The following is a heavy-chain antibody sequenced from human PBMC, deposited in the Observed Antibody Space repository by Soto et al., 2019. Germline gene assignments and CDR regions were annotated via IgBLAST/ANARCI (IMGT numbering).Heavy chain of an antibody. CDR1: GGSISSDRYF. CDR2: MFYSGST. V-gene: IGHV4-39*01. Sequence: QLQLQESGPGLVKPSGTLSLTCTVSGGSISSDRYFWAWIRQPPGKGLEWIGGMFYSGSTYYNPSLKSRGTISVDMSVDMSKNRFSLKLNSVSAADTAIYFCARADYYDSYSYYFLPSDFDFWGQETLVTVSS. CDR3: ARADYYDSYSYYFLPSDFDF. J-gene: IGHJ4*02. D-gene: IGHD3-22*01.